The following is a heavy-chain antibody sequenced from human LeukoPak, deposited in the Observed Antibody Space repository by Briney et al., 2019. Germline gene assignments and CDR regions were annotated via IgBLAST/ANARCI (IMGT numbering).Heavy chain of an antibody. CDR1: GYTFTGYY. CDR2: INPNSGGT. D-gene: IGHD5-12*01. V-gene: IGHV1-2*02. J-gene: IGHJ4*02. Sequence: ASVKVSCKASGYTFTGYYMHWVRQAPGQGLEWMGWINPNSGGTNYAQKFRGRVTMTRDTSISTAYMELSRLRSDDTAVYYCARDPRWLQSGAFDYWGQGTLVTVSS. CDR3: ARDPRWLQSGAFDY.